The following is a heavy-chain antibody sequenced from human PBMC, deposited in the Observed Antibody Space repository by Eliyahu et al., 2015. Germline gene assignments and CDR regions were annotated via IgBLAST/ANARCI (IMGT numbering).Heavy chain of an antibody. J-gene: IGHJ4*02. CDR3: ATALRRTTVTLFDY. D-gene: IGHD4-17*01. CDR1: GFXFRXYA. CDR2: ISGSGGST. Sequence: EVQLVESGGGLVQPGGSLRLPCAASGFXFRXYAMSWVRQAPGKGLEGVSAISGSGGSTYYADSVKGRFTISRDTSENTLYLQMNSLRAEDTAAYYCATALRRTTVTLFDYWGQGTLVTVSS. V-gene: IGHV3-23*04.